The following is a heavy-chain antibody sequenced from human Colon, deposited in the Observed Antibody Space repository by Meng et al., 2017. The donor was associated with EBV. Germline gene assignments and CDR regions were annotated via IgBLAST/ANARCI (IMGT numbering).Heavy chain of an antibody. CDR1: GGSVSSGGYY. Sequence: VRLQLSGPGLVKPSPTLPPTCTVYGGSVSSGGYYWTWIRQHPGKGLEWFGHIYYSGSTFYNPSLKRRVIISIDTSKNQFSLNLRSVTAADTAVYYCARVSSGWDYFDYWGQGTLVTVSS. V-gene: IGHV4-31*03. J-gene: IGHJ4*02. D-gene: IGHD6-19*01. CDR2: IYYSGST. CDR3: ARVSSGWDYFDY.